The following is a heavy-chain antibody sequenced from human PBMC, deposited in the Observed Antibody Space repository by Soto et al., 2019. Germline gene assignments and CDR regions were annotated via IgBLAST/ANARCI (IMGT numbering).Heavy chain of an antibody. J-gene: IGHJ4*02. Sequence: QVQLQESGPGLVKPSETLSLTCTVTGGSIIHHYWSWIRQLPVKGLEWIGYIYYSGRTNYNPSLKSRVTISVDTAKIQFSLALTSLSAADTAIYCCAMTNRYSEYWGQGTLVTVSS. CDR3: AMTNRYSEY. D-gene: IGHD4-17*01. V-gene: IGHV4-59*11. CDR1: GGSIIHHY. CDR2: IYYSGRT.